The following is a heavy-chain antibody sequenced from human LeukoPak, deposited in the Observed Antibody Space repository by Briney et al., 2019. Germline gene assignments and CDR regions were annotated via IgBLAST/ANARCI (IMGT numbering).Heavy chain of an antibody. V-gene: IGHV3-23*01. CDR3: GKDLGFGGPHDAFDI. Sequence: GGSLRLSCAASGFTFSTYAMSWVRQAPGKGLEWVSATSGSGVSTYYADSVKGRFSISRDNSKNTLYLQMNSLRVDDTALYYCGKDLGFGGPHDAFDIWGQGTMVTVSS. CDR2: TSGSGVST. CDR1: GFTFSTYA. J-gene: IGHJ3*02. D-gene: IGHD3-10*01.